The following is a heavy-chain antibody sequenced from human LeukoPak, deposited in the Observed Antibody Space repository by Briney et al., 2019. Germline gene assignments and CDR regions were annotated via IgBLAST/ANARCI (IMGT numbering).Heavy chain of an antibody. V-gene: IGHV1-2*02. D-gene: IGHD7-27*01. CDR1: GYTFTGYY. J-gene: IGHJ5*02. CDR2: INPNSGGT. Sequence: ASVKVSCKASGYTFTGYYMHWVRQAPGQGLEWMGWINPNSGGTNYAQKFQGRVTMTRDTSISTAYMELSRLRSDDTAVYYRARGSLWGSGPWFDPWGQGTLVTVSS. CDR3: ARGSLWGSGPWFDP.